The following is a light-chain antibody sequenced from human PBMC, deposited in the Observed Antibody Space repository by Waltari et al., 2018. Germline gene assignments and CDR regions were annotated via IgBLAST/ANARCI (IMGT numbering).Light chain of an antibody. CDR1: QSVNTN. CDR2: GAS. Sequence: EILMTQSPGTLTVSPGDTVTPSCRASQSVNTNLAWYQQKPGQAPRLLIYGASNRATGTPARFSGSGSGTEFSLAISGLQSEDFAVYYCQQYNDWPPITFGQGTRLEIK. V-gene: IGKV3-15*01. J-gene: IGKJ5*01. CDR3: QQYNDWPPIT.